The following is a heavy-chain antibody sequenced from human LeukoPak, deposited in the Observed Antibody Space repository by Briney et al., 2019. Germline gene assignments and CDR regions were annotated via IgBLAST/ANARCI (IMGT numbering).Heavy chain of an antibody. D-gene: IGHD1-26*01. CDR2: IYYSGTT. CDR1: GYSISSNSW. Sequence: MASDTLSLTCAVSGYSISSNSWWGWIRQSPGKGLEWIGYIYYSGTTYYNSSLKSRVTMSVDTSKNQFSLKLNSVTAVDTAVYYCALYDGTYGYFDYWGQGSLVTVSS. V-gene: IGHV4-28*01. J-gene: IGHJ4*02. CDR3: ALYDGTYGYFDY.